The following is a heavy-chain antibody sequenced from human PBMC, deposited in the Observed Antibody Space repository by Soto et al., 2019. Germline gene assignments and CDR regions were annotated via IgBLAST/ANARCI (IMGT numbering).Heavy chain of an antibody. CDR2: IYSGGST. D-gene: IGHD2-2*01. Sequence: GGSLRLSCAASGFNVSSNYMSWVHQAPGKGLEWLSVIYSGGSTYYAESVKGRFTISRDNSKNTLNLQMNALRVEDTAVYYCARGPHVGISTSWGQGTLVTSPQ. J-gene: IGHJ4*02. CDR1: GFNVSSNY. V-gene: IGHV3-53*01. CDR3: ARGPHVGISTS.